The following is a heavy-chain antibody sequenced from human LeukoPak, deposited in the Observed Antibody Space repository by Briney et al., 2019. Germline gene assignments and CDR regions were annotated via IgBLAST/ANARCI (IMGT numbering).Heavy chain of an antibody. CDR3: AGHYGSGSYYNLYYFDY. CDR1: GGTFSSYA. Sequence: SVKVSCKASGGTFSSYAISWVRQAPGQGLEWMGGIIPIFVTANYAQKFQGRVTITADESTSTAYMELSSLRSEDTAVYYCAGHYGSGSYYNLYYFDYWGQGTLVTVSS. D-gene: IGHD3-10*01. CDR2: IIPIFVTA. V-gene: IGHV1-69*01. J-gene: IGHJ4*02.